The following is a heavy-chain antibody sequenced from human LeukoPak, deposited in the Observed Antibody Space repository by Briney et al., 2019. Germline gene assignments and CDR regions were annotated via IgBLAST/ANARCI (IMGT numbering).Heavy chain of an antibody. CDR2: IYPGDSDT. Sequence: GESLKIPCKGSGYSFTSYWIGWVRQMPGKGLEWMGIIYPGDSDTRYSPSFQGQVTISADKSISTAYLQWSSLKASDTAMYYCARPSSHSGSYYGIDYWGQGTLVTVSS. J-gene: IGHJ4*02. V-gene: IGHV5-51*01. CDR3: ARPSSHSGSYYGIDY. D-gene: IGHD1-26*01. CDR1: GYSFTSYW.